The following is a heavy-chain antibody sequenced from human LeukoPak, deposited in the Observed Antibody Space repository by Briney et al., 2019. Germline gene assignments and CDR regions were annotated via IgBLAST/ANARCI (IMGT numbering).Heavy chain of an antibody. CDR1: GGSISSGSYY. D-gene: IGHD6-19*01. CDR2: IYTSGST. CDR3: ARVFYSSFFDI. Sequence: PSQTLSLTCTVSGGSISSGSYYWSWIRQPAGKGLEWIGRIYTSGSTNYNPSLKSRVTISVDTSKNQFSLKLSSVTAADTAVYYCARVFYSSFFDIWSQGTMVTVSS. V-gene: IGHV4-61*02. J-gene: IGHJ3*02.